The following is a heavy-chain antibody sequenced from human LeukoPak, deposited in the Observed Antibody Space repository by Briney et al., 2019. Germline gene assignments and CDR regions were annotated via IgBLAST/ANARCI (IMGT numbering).Heavy chain of an antibody. D-gene: IGHD4-17*01. J-gene: IGHJ5*02. Sequence: ASVKVSCKASGYTFTGYYMHWVRQAPGQGLEWMGWINPNSGGTNYAQKFQGRVTMTRDTSISTAYMELSRLRSDDTAVYYCARDGRDYGDYDWSDPWGQGTLVTVSS. CDR2: INPNSGGT. V-gene: IGHV1-2*02. CDR3: ARDGRDYGDYDWSDP. CDR1: GYTFTGYY.